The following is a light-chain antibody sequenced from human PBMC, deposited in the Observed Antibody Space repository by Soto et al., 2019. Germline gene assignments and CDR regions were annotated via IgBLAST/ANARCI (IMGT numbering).Light chain of an antibody. J-gene: IGKJ4*02. Sequence: DIQMTQSPSSLSASVGDIVTITCRASQSISSYLNWYQQKPGKAPKLLIYAASSLQSGVPSRFSGSGSGTDFTLTISSLQPEDFATYYCQQSYSTLRTFGGGTKVDIK. CDR3: QQSYSTLRT. CDR2: AAS. V-gene: IGKV1-39*01. CDR1: QSISSY.